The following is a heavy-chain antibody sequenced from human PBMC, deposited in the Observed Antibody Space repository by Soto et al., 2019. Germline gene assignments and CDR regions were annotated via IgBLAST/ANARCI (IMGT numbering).Heavy chain of an antibody. J-gene: IGHJ4*02. CDR3: ARDFVDIVATILAYFDY. D-gene: IGHD5-12*01. CDR1: GYTFTSYG. CDR2: ISAYNGNT. V-gene: IGHV1-18*04. Sequence: ASVKVSCKASGYTFTSYGISWVRQAPGQGLEWMGWISAYNGNTNYAQKLQGRVTMTTDTSTSTAYMELRSLRSDDTAVYYCARDFVDIVATILAYFDYWGQGTLVTVSS.